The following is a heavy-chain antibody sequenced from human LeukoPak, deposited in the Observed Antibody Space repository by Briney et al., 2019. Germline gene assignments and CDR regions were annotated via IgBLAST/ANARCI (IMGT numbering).Heavy chain of an antibody. J-gene: IGHJ4*02. D-gene: IGHD3-10*01. Sequence: PSETLSLTRTVSGGSLSSYYWRWIRQPPGKGLEWIGYIYYSGSTNYNPSLKSRATISVDTSKNQFSLKLSSVTAADTAVYYCARFAYGSVDYWGQGTLVTVSS. CDR3: ARFAYGSVDY. V-gene: IGHV4-59*01. CDR1: GGSLSSYY. CDR2: IYYSGST.